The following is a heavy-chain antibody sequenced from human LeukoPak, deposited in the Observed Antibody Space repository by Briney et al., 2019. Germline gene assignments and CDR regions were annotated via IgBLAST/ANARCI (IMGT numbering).Heavy chain of an antibody. J-gene: IGHJ3*02. CDR1: GYTFTSYD. CDR3: ARVRASYSSSWYGPDDAFDI. D-gene: IGHD6-13*01. V-gene: IGHV1-8*01. CDR2: MNPNSGNT. Sequence: ASVKVSCKASGYTFTSYDINWVRQATGQGLERMGWMNPNSGNTGYAQKFQGRVTMTRNTSISTAYMELSSLRSEDTAVYYCARVRASYSSSWYGPDDAFDIWGQGTMVTVSS.